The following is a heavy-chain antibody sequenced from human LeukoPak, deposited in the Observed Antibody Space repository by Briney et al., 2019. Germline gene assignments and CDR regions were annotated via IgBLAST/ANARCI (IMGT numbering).Heavy chain of an antibody. CDR3: ARDDGITGTTTDAFDI. J-gene: IGHJ3*02. CDR1: GGSISSYY. Sequence: PSETLSLTCTVSGGSISSYYWSWIRQPAGKGLEWIGRIYTSGSTNYNPSLKSRVTTSVDTSKNQFSLKLSSVTAADTAVYYCARDDGITGTTTDAFDIWGQGTMVTVSS. CDR2: IYTSGST. D-gene: IGHD1-7*01. V-gene: IGHV4-4*07.